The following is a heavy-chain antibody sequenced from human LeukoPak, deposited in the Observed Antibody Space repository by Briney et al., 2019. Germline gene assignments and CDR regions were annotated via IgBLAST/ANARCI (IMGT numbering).Heavy chain of an antibody. D-gene: IGHD5/OR15-5a*01. V-gene: IGHV1-24*01. Sequence: ASVKVSCKLSGDTLNEVSIHWVRQAPGKGLEWMGGFDPQNSETIYAQTFQGRVTMTEDTSTDTAYMELSSLTSEDTAVYYCVTIYDWPGGKWFDPWGQGTLVTVSS. CDR1: GDTLNEVS. CDR3: VTIYDWPGGKWFDP. CDR2: FDPQNSET. J-gene: IGHJ5*02.